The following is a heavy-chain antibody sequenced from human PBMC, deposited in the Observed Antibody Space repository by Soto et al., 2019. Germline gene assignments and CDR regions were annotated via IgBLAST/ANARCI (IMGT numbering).Heavy chain of an antibody. V-gene: IGHV4-30-2*01. D-gene: IGHD3-3*01. Sequence: QLQLQESGSGLVKPSQTLSLTCAVSGDSITSVGYSWSWIRQPPGKALAWIGYIYHTGTTYYTAALKSRVTISLDRSKNRISLSLNSVTAADTAVYYCAATVFGEYSHYALDVWGQGTTVTVSS. CDR1: GDSITSVGYS. CDR2: IYHTGTT. J-gene: IGHJ6*02. CDR3: AATVFGEYSHYALDV.